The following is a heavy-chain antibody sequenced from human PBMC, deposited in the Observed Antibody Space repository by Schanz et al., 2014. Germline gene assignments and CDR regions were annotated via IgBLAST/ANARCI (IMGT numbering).Heavy chain of an antibody. CDR3: AEDSTHNDMVLVPTAIDY. CDR2: MSYDGSIE. CDR1: GFTFSSYG. V-gene: IGHV3-33*06. J-gene: IGHJ4*01. D-gene: IGHD2-2*01. Sequence: QVQLVESGGGVVQPGRSLRLSCAASGFTFSSYGMHWVRQAPGKGLEWVAAMSYDGSIEYYGDSVKGRFTISRDNSKSTQYLHMNNLRTKSTTVEYCAEDSTHNDMVLVPTAIDYWGQGTLVTVSS.